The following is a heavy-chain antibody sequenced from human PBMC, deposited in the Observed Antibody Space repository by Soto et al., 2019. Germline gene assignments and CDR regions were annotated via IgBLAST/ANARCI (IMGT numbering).Heavy chain of an antibody. V-gene: IGHV1-3*01. J-gene: IGHJ6*03. CDR1: GYTFTSYA. CDR3: ATTLTEAPHYYYYMDV. Sequence: GASVKVSCKASGYTFTSYAMHWVRQAPGQRLEWMGWINAGNGNTKYSQKFQGRVTITRDTSASTAYMELSSLRSEDTAVYYCATTLTEAPHYYYYMDVWGKGTTVTVSS. D-gene: IGHD7-27*01. CDR2: INAGNGNT.